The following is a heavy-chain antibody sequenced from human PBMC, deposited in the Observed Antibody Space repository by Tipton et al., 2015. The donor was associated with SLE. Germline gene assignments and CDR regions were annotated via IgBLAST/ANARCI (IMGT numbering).Heavy chain of an antibody. CDR1: GGSFSGYY. CDR2: INHSGST. CDR3: ARDTYYYDSSGYDDAFDI. J-gene: IGHJ3*02. V-gene: IGHV4-34*01. D-gene: IGHD3-22*01. Sequence: LRLSCAVYGGSFSGYYWSWIRQPPGKGLEWIGEINHSGSTNYNPFLKSRVTISVDTSKKQFSLKLSSVTAADTAVYYCARDTYYYDSSGYDDAFDIWGQGTMVTVSS.